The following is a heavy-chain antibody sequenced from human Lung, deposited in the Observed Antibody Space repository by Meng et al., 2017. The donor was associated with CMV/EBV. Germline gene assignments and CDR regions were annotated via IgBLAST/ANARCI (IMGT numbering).Heavy chain of an antibody. CDR3: ARVIATPPNPYFVVVPATNGEGSYGMDV. CDR1: GYTFTSYD. Sequence: ASXXVSXKASGYTFTSYDINWVRQATGQGLEWMGWMNPTRGNTGYAQKFQGRVTMTRNTSISTAYMELSSLRSEDTAVYYWARVIATPPNPYFVVVPATNGEGSYGMDVWXQGNXVNGAS. CDR2: MNPTRGNT. J-gene: IGHJ6*01. D-gene: IGHD2-2*01. V-gene: IGHV1-8*02.